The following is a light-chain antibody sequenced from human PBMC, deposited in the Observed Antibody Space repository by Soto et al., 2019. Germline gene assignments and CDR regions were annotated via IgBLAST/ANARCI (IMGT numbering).Light chain of an antibody. J-gene: IGKJ2*01. CDR3: HQYGSSPYT. Sequence: EIVWTQSPGTLSLSPGERATLSCRASQSVSSSYLAWYQQKPGQAPRLLIYGASSRATGIPDRFSGSGSGTEFTLTISRLEPEDFAVYYFHQYGSSPYTFGQGTQLEIK. V-gene: IGKV3-20*01. CDR1: QSVSSSY. CDR2: GAS.